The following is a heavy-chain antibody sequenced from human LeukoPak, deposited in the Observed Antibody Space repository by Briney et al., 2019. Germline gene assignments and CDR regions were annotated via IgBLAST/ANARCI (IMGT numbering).Heavy chain of an antibody. CDR1: GLTFSSYA. CDR2: ISGSGGST. D-gene: IGHD6-19*01. J-gene: IGHJ3*02. Sequence: GGSLRLSCAVSGLTFSSYAMSWVRQAPGKGLEWVSSISGSGGSTYYADSVKGRFTISRDSSKNTLYLQMNSLRAEDTAVYYCAAQWLVLGAFDIWGQGTMVTVSS. CDR3: AAQWLVLGAFDI. V-gene: IGHV3-23*01.